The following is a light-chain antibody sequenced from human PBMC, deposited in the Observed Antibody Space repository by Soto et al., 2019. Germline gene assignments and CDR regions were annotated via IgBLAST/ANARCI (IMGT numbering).Light chain of an antibody. CDR1: SGSIASNY. J-gene: IGLJ3*02. Sequence: NFMLIQPHSVSESPGKTVTISCTRSSGSIASNYVQWYQQRPGSAPTTVVYEDVQRPSGVPDRFSGSIDRSSNSASLTISGLKIGGGAHYSCQSYKDTIQVFGGGTKLPFL. V-gene: IGLV6-57*04. CDR2: EDV. CDR3: QSYKDTIQV.